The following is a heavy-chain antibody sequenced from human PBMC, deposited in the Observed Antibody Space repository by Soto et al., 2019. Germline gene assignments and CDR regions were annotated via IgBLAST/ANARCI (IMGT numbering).Heavy chain of an antibody. J-gene: IGHJ4*02. D-gene: IGHD3-9*01. CDR2: INPNSGDT. CDR3: ARESVDILTGDPTRSFDY. Sequence: ASVKVSCKASGYIFTVYYMHWVRQAPGQGLEWMGWINPNSGDTNYTQKFQGWVTMTRDTSISTAYMELSRLRSDDTAVYYCARESVDILTGDPTRSFDYWGQGTLVTVSS. CDR1: GYIFTVYY. V-gene: IGHV1-2*04.